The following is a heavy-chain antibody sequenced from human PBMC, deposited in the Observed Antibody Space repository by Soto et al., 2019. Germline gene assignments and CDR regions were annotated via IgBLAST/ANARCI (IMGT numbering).Heavy chain of an antibody. V-gene: IGHV1-8*01. CDR3: ARGWSHEL. D-gene: IGHD1-7*01. J-gene: IGHJ4*02. CDR1: GYTFTNYD. CDR2: MNPNSGNT. Sequence: QVQLVQSGAEVREPGASVKVSCKASGYTFTNYDLNWVRQATGQGLEWMGWMNPNSGNTGYAQKFQGRVTITSDTSISTTYMELSSLRSEDTAVYYCARGWSHELWGQGTLVTVSS.